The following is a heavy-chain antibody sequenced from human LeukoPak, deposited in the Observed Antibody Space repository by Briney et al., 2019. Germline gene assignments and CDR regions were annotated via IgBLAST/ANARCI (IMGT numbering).Heavy chain of an antibody. Sequence: GGSLRLSCAASGFXFSIYAITWVRQAPGKGLEWVSTISANGRSTFYADSAKGRLTISRDNSKNTVSLQMSSLRAEDTAVYYCARLPGGSGYSDTYRFDYWGQGTLVTVSS. CDR1: GFXFSIYA. V-gene: IGHV3-23*01. D-gene: IGHD3-3*01. J-gene: IGHJ4*02. CDR2: ISANGRST. CDR3: ARLPGGSGYSDTYRFDY.